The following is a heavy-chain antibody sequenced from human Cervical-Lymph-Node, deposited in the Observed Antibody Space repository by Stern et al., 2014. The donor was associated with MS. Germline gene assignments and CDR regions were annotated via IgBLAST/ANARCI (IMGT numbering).Heavy chain of an antibody. J-gene: IGHJ4*02. V-gene: IGHV3-7*01. D-gene: IGHD2/OR15-2a*01. Sequence: VQLVPSGGGLVQPGGSLRLSCVASGFRFGSSWMSWVRQPQGRGLEWVANIRQDGYDKFYVDSVKGRFTISRDNARNSLYLQMNSLTVADTAVYYCARDRRAFLDYWGQGTHVAVSS. CDR2: IRQDGYDK. CDR1: GFRFGSSW. CDR3: ARDRRAFLDY.